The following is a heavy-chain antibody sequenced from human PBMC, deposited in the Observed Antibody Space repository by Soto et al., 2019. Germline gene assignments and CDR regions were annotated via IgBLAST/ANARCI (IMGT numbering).Heavy chain of an antibody. CDR3: AKDLGLDASASYPYH. J-gene: IGHJ5*02. Sequence: QVQLVESGGGVVQPGRSLRLSCAASGFTFSGFGMHWVRHTPGKGLEWLAVISYDGSHKLHADSVQGRFTISRDNSKNTLSLKMNSLRTEDTAVYYCAKDLGLDASASYPYHWGQGTLVSVSS. CDR2: ISYDGSHK. V-gene: IGHV3-30*18. CDR1: GFTFSGFG. D-gene: IGHD3-10*01.